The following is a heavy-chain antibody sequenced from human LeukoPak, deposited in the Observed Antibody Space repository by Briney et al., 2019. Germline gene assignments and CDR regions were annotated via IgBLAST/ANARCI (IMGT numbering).Heavy chain of an antibody. CDR2: IYTSGRN. V-gene: IGHV4-61*02. J-gene: IGHJ3*02. CDR3: ARGPGMATKEAFDI. Sequence: PSETPSLTCTVSGGSISGDISYWSWIRQPAGTGLEWIGRIYTSGRNNYHPSLKSRVTISVDTSNNQFSLKLSSVTAADTAVYYCARGPGMATKEAFDIWGQGTMVTVSS. D-gene: IGHD5-24*01. CDR1: GGSISGDISY.